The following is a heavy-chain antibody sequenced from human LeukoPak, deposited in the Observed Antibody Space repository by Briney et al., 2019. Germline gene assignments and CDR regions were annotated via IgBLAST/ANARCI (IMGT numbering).Heavy chain of an antibody. J-gene: IGHJ2*01. D-gene: IGHD1-1*01. V-gene: IGHV1-2*06. Sequence: VASVKVSCKASGYTFTGYYMHWVRQAPGQGLEWMGRINPNSGDTDYAQKFQGRVTMTRDTSISTAYMELSRLRFDDTAVYYCAREVSTTGPRYIDLWGRGALVTVSS. CDR2: INPNSGDT. CDR3: AREVSTTGPRYIDL. CDR1: GYTFTGYY.